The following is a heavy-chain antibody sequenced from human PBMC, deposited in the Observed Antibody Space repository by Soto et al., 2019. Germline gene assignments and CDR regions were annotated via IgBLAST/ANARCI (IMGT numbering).Heavy chain of an antibody. CDR2: IYYSGST. D-gene: IGHD5-12*01. J-gene: IGHJ4*02. CDR1: GGSISSGGYY. V-gene: IGHV4-31*03. Sequence: QVQLQESGPGLVKPSQTLSLTCTVSGGSISSGGYYWSWIRQHPGKGLEWIGYIYYSGSTYYNPSLKSRVTISVDTSKKPFSLKLSSVTAADTAVYYCARERDGYNYIDYWGQGTLVTVSS. CDR3: ARERDGYNYIDY.